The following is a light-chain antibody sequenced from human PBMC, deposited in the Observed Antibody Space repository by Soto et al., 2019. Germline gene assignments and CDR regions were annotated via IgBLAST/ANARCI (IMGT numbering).Light chain of an antibody. CDR3: QQDYNLPPT. J-gene: IGKJ4*01. Sequence: PGERVTLSCRASQSVSSSYLTWYQQKPGQAPRLLIYGASTRATSIPARFSGSGSGTDFTLTISRLQPEDFAVYYCQQDYNLPPTFGGGTKVEIK. V-gene: IGKV3D-7*01. CDR2: GAS. CDR1: QSVSSSY.